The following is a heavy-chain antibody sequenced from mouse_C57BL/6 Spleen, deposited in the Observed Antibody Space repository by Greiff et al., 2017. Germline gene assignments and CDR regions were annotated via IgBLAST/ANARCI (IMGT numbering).Heavy chain of an antibody. Sequence: VQLQQSGAELVKPGASVKLSCKASGYTFTSYCMRWVKQRPGQGLEWIGMIHPNSGSTYYNEKFKSKATLTVDKSSSTAYMQLSSLTSEDSAVYYCARGENWFAYWGQGTLVTVSA. V-gene: IGHV1-64*01. CDR3: ARGENWFAY. CDR1: GYTFTSYC. J-gene: IGHJ3*01. CDR2: IHPNSGST.